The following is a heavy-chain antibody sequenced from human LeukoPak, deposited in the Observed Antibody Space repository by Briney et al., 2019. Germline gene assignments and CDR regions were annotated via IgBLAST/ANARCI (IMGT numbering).Heavy chain of an antibody. J-gene: IGHJ5*02. Sequence: PGGSLRLSCTASEFTFRNYAMTWVRQAPGKGLEWVSAISGSGGSTYYADSVKGRFTIPRDNSENTLYLQMNSLRAEDTAIYYCAKDDGSSSSRWFDPWGQGTLVTVPS. D-gene: IGHD6-6*01. CDR2: ISGSGGST. CDR3: AKDDGSSSSRWFDP. V-gene: IGHV3-23*01. CDR1: EFTFRNYA.